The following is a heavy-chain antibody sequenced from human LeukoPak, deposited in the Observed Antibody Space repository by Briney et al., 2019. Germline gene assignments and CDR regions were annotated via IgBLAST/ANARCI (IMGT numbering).Heavy chain of an antibody. CDR2: IYTSGST. CDR3: ARQALYSYDLDY. CDR1: GGSISSYY. Sequence: SETLSLTCTVSGGSISSYYWSWIRQPPGKGLEWIGYIYTSGSTNYNPSLKSRVTISVDTSKNQFSLKLSSVTAADTAVYYCARQALYSYDLDYWGQGTLVTVSS. J-gene: IGHJ4*02. D-gene: IGHD5-18*01. V-gene: IGHV4-4*09.